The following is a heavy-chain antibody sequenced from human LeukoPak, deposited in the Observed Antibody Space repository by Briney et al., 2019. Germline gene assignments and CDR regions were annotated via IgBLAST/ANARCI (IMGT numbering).Heavy chain of an antibody. CDR1: GGTFSNYG. Sequence: GASVKVSCKASGGTFSNYGISWVRQAPGLGLEWMGGIIPIFGITDSAQKFQDRVTITADKATSTAYMELSSLRSEDTAVYFCARVTLGYYYMDVWGRGTTVTVSS. CDR2: IIPIFGIT. J-gene: IGHJ6*03. CDR3: ARVTLGYYYMDV. D-gene: IGHD4-23*01. V-gene: IGHV1-69*10.